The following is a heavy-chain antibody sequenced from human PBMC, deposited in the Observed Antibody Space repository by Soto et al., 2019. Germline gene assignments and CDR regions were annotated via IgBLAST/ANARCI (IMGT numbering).Heavy chain of an antibody. CDR2: INPNSGGT. V-gene: IGHV1-2*04. J-gene: IGHJ5*02. D-gene: IGHD2-2*01. Sequence: QVQLVQSGAEVKKPGASVKVSCKASGYTFTGYYMHWVRQAPGQGLEWMGWINPNSGGTNYAQKFQGWVTMTRDPSISTAYMELSRLRSDDTAVYYCARAADIVLVPAAIPEFDPWGQGTLVTVSS. CDR1: GYTFTGYY. CDR3: ARAADIVLVPAAIPEFDP.